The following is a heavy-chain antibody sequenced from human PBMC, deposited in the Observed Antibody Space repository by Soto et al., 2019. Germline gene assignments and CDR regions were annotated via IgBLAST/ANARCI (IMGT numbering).Heavy chain of an antibody. CDR1: GYTFTSYG. V-gene: IGHV1-8*02. CDR2: NDPNSGNT. Sequence: ASVKVSCKASGYTFTSYGISWVRQATGQGLEWMGWNDPNSGNTVYAQKFQGRVTMTEDTSTDTAYLEVNRLTSEDTAVYYCATRGNDPYSSLFYWGQGTLVTVSS. J-gene: IGHJ4*01. CDR3: ATRGNDPYSSLFY. D-gene: IGHD5-12*01.